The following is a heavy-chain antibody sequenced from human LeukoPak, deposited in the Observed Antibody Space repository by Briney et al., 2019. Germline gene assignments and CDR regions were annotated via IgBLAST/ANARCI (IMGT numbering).Heavy chain of an antibody. CDR3: ARVAPSCDYVWGSYRYEFDY. V-gene: IGHV3-21*01. CDR2: ISSSSSYI. J-gene: IGHJ4*02. D-gene: IGHD3-16*02. Sequence: PGGSLRLSCAASGFTFSSYSMNWVRQAPGKGLEWVSSISSSSSYIYYADSVKGRFTISRDNAKNSLYLQMNSLRAEDTAVYYCARVAPSCDYVWGSYRYEFDYWGQGTLVTVSS. CDR1: GFTFSSYS.